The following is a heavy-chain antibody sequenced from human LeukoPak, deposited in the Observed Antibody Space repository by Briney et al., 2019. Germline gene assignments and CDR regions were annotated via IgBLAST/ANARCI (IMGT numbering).Heavy chain of an antibody. CDR3: GRGGYCSGGTCYRFNACDI. CDR1: GFTFSSYE. CDR2: ISPSGSTI. V-gene: IGHV3-48*03. D-gene: IGHD2-15*01. Sequence: GGSLRLSFATSGFTFSSYEMNWVRQAPGKGLEWVSYISPSGSTIYYTDSVKGRFTISTDNAKNSLYLQMNSLRAEDTAVYYCGRGGYCSGGTCYRFNACDIWGQGTTVTVSS. J-gene: IGHJ3*02.